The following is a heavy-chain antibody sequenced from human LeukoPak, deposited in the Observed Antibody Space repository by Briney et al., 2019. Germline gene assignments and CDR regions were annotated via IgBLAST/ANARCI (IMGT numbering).Heavy chain of an antibody. CDR3: ARLRNVGGNPHPFNV. CDR1: GFIFDDFG. J-gene: IGHJ3*01. V-gene: IGHV3-21*01. CDR2: ITSTDRYI. D-gene: IGHD4-23*01. Sequence: GGSLRLSCAASGFIFDDFGMHWVRQAPGKGLEWVSSITSTDRYIFYADSLKGRFTISRDNAKKSLYLQMNSLRAEDTAVYYCARLRNVGGNPHPFNVWGQGTTVTVSS.